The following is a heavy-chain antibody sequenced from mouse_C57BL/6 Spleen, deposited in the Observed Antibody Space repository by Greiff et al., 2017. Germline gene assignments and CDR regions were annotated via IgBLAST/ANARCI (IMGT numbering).Heavy chain of an antibody. D-gene: IGHD1-1*01. Sequence: VQLQQSGPELVKPGASVKISCKASGYSFTGYYMNWVKQSPEKSLEWIGEINPSTGGTTYNQKFKAKATLTVDKSSSTAYMKLKSLTSEDSAVYYCARFPPLYYYGSGTFDYWGQGTTLTVSS. CDR1: GYSFTGYY. CDR3: ARFPPLYYYGSGTFDY. V-gene: IGHV1-42*01. CDR2: INPSTGGT. J-gene: IGHJ2*01.